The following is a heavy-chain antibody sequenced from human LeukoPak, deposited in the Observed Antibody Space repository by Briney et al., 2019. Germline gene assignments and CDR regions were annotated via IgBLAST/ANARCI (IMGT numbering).Heavy chain of an antibody. CDR3: AAELDSSGYSYDY. CDR2: MNPNSGNT. J-gene: IGHJ4*02. CDR1: GYTFTSYD. V-gene: IGHV1-8*01. Sequence: ASVKVSCKASGYTFTSYDINWVRQATGQGLEWMGWMNPNSGNTGYAQKFQGRVTMTRNTSISTAYKELSSLRSEDTAVYYCAAELDSSGYSYDYWGQGTLVTVSS. D-gene: IGHD3-22*01.